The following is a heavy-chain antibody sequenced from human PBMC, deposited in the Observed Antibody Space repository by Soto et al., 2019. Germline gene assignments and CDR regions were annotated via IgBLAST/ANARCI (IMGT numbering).Heavy chain of an antibody. CDR2: IKQDGSEK. J-gene: IGHJ6*02. V-gene: IGHV3-7*03. CDR1: GFTFSSYW. Sequence: GGSLRLSCAASGFTFSSYWMSWVRQAPGKGLEWVANIKQDGSEKYYVDSVKGRFTISRDNAKNSLYLQMNSLRAEDTAVYYRAREDRVAIAAKIEDYYYGMDVWGQGTTVTVYS. D-gene: IGHD5-12*01. CDR3: AREDRVAIAAKIEDYYYGMDV.